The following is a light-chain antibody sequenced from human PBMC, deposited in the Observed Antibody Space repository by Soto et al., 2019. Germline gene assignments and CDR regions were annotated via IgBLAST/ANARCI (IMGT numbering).Light chain of an antibody. CDR1: QSVSSSY. CDR3: QQYGSMWT. CDR2: GAS. V-gene: IGKV3-20*01. Sequence: EVMLSQSPGTVSLSPGERATLSCRASQSVSSSYLAWYQQKPGQAPRLLIYGASSRATGIPDRFSGSGSGTDFTLTISRLEPEDFAVYYCQQYGSMWTFGQGTKVDIK. J-gene: IGKJ1*01.